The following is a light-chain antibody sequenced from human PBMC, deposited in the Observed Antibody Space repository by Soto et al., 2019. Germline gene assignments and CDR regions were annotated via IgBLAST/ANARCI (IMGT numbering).Light chain of an antibody. CDR2: GAS. CDR3: HQYGSSLLS. Sequence: EMALTQSPGTLSLSPGERATLSCTAGQSVSSSYLAWYQQKPYQAPRLLIYGASSRAPGIPDRFSCSGSRTESTFSISSLEPEDFEWYYCHQYGSSLLSFGGGTKVDIK. J-gene: IGKJ4*01. CDR1: QSVSSSY. V-gene: IGKV3-20*01.